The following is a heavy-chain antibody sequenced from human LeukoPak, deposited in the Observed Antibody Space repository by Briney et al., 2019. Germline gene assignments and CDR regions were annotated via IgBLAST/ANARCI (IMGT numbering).Heavy chain of an antibody. CDR1: GFTFSSYG. V-gene: IGHV3-48*01. CDR2: ISSSSSTI. Sequence: QTGGSLRLSCAASGFTFSSYGMSWVRQAPGKGLEWVSYISSSSSTIYYADSVKGRFTISRDNAKNSLYLQMNSLRAEDTAVYYCAREGGSSWPTYYYYYYYMDVWGKGTTVTVSS. CDR3: AREGGSSWPTYYYYYYYMDV. J-gene: IGHJ6*03. D-gene: IGHD6-13*01.